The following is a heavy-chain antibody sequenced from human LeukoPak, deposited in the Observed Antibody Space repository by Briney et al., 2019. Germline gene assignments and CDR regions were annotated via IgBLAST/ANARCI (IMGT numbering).Heavy chain of an antibody. CDR2: ISWNSGSI. J-gene: IGHJ3*02. Sequence: PGGSLRLSCAASGFTFDDYAMHWVRQAPGKGLEWVSGISWNSGSIGYADSVKGRFTISRDNAKNSLYLQMNSLRAEDTALYYCAKAVSYSSSLSPRAFDIWGQGTMVTVSS. CDR3: AKAVSYSSSLSPRAFDI. D-gene: IGHD6-6*01. V-gene: IGHV3-9*01. CDR1: GFTFDDYA.